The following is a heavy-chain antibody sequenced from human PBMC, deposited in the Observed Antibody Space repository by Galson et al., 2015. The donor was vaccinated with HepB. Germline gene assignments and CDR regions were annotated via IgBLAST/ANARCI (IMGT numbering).Heavy chain of an antibody. CDR2: IYYDGSNK. Sequence: SLRLSCAASGFTPPSYPLHRVRHPPRPGLEWVAVIYYDGSNKTYADSVKGRFTISRDESRNTLHLQMNSLRAEDTAIYYCARDKDPSSNWVDGLIYYGLAVWGQGATVTVSS. CDR1: GFTPPSYP. V-gene: IGHV3-30*01. D-gene: IGHD4-11*01. CDR3: ARDKDPSSNWVDGLIYYGLAV. J-gene: IGHJ6*02.